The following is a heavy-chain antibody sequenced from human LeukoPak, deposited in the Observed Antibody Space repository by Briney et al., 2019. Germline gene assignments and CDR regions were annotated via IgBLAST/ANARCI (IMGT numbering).Heavy chain of an antibody. CDR1: GLTFSSHW. CDR3: ATQQGGYPAY. CDR2: ITNDGSST. J-gene: IGHJ4*02. Sequence: PGGSLRLSCAASGLTFSSHWMHWVRQAPGKGLVWVSRITNDGSSTTYADSVKGRFTISRGNAKNMLYLQVNSLRAEDTAVYYCATQQGGYPAYWGQGTLVTVSS. V-gene: IGHV3-74*01. D-gene: IGHD6-13*01.